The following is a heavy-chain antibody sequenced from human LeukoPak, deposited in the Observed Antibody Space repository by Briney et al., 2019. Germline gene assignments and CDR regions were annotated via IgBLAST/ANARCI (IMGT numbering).Heavy chain of an antibody. CDR2: INHSGST. Sequence: SETLSLTCAVYGGSFSGYYWSWIRQPPGKGLEWIGEINHSGSTNYNPSLKSRVTISVDTSKNQFSLKLSSVTAADTAVHYCARGLMWANFDYWGQGTLVTVSS. CDR1: GGSFSGYY. V-gene: IGHV4-34*01. J-gene: IGHJ4*02. D-gene: IGHD1-26*01. CDR3: ARGLMWANFDY.